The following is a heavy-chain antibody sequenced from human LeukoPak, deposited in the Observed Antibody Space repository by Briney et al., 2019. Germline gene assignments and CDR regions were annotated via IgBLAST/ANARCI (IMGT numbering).Heavy chain of an antibody. Sequence: GGSLRLSCAASGFTVSSNYMSWVRQAPGKGLEWVSVIYSGGSTYYADSVKGRFTISRDNSKNTVNLQMNSLRAEDTAVYYCARDRGGRSSGWYDYWGQGTLVTVSS. V-gene: IGHV3-53*01. CDR1: GFTVSSNY. D-gene: IGHD6-19*01. CDR2: IYSGGST. J-gene: IGHJ4*02. CDR3: ARDRGGRSSGWYDY.